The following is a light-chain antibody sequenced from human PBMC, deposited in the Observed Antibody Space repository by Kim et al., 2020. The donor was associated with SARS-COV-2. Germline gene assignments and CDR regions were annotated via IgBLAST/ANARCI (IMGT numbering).Light chain of an antibody. Sequence: VSPGERATLACRASQSVSSKVAWYRQKPGQTPRLLIYGASTRATGIPARFSGSGSGTEFTLTISSLQSEDFAVYYCQQYNNWPITFGGGTKVDIK. CDR1: QSVSSK. J-gene: IGKJ4*01. CDR2: GAS. V-gene: IGKV3-15*01. CDR3: QQYNNWPIT.